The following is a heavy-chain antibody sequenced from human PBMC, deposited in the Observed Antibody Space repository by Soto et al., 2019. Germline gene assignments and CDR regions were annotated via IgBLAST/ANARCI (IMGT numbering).Heavy chain of an antibody. J-gene: IGHJ4*02. Sequence: SETLSLTCTVSGDSISNNKWWSWVRQPPGKGLKRSGEMHHSGSIHYNASLKSRATLSVDKSRNQFSLQLTSVTAADTAVYYCARAKVTTVDYWGQGTLVTVSS. D-gene: IGHD4-17*01. V-gene: IGHV4-4*02. CDR2: MHHSGSI. CDR3: ARAKVTTVDY. CDR1: GDSISNNKW.